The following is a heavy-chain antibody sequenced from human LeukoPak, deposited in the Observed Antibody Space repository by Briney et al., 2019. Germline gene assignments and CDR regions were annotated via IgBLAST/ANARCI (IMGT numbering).Heavy chain of an antibody. D-gene: IGHD5-18*01. CDR3: ARDFGRQLWPHTWFDP. CDR1: GYTFTSYD. CDR2: MNPNSGNT. J-gene: IGHJ5*02. Sequence: ASVKVSCKASGYTFTSYDINWVRQATGQGLEWMGWMNPNSGNTGYAQKFQGRVTMTRNTSISTAYMELSSLRSEDTAVYYCARDFGRQLWPHTWFDPWGQGTLVTVSS. V-gene: IGHV1-8*01.